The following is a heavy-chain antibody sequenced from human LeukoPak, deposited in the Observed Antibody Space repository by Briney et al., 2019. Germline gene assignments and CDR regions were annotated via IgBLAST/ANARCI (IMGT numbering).Heavy chain of an antibody. D-gene: IGHD3-16*01. CDR3: ARGGYYFDY. CDR2: IYYSGST. Sequence: SETLSLTCAVSGGSISSYYWSWIRQPPGKGLEWIGYIYYSGSTNYSPSLKSRVTISVDTSKNQFSLKLSSVTAADTAVYYCARGGYYFDYWGQGTLVTVSS. J-gene: IGHJ4*02. V-gene: IGHV4-59*01. CDR1: GGSISSYY.